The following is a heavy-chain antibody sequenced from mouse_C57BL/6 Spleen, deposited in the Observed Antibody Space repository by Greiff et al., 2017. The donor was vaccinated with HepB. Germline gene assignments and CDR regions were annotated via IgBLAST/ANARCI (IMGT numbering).Heavy chain of an antibody. CDR3: ARSSPNGNYWNFDY. CDR1: GYAFSSYW. D-gene: IGHD2-1*01. V-gene: IGHV1-80*01. J-gene: IGHJ2*01. CDR2: IYPGDGDT. Sequence: QVQLKESGAELVKPGASVKISCKASGYAFSSYWMNWVKQRPGKGLEWIGQIYPGDGDTNYNGKFKGKATLTADKSSSTADMQLSSLTSEDSAVYFCARSSPNGNYWNFDYWGQGTTLTVSS.